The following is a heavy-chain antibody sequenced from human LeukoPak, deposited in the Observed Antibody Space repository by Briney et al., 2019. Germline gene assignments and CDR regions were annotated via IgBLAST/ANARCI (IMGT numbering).Heavy chain of an antibody. CDR2: ISRSGSTI. CDR3: ARDGVVTWELTDY. D-gene: IGHD1-26*01. V-gene: IGHV3-11*04. Sequence: GGSLRLSCAASGFTFSDYYMSWIRQAPGKGLEGVSYISRSGSTIYYPDLAQDRFNIFSDNAKNSLYLQMNSLRAEDTAVYYCARDGVVTWELTDYWDKGTLVTVSS. CDR1: GFTFSDYY. J-gene: IGHJ4*02.